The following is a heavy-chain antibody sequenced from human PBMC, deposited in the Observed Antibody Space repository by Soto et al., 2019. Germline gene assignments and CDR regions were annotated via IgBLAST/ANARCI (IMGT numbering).Heavy chain of an antibody. CDR2: INPSGGST. CDR3: ARDFPSPTDYYGMDV. Sequence: ASVKVSCKASIYILNNYDIFWVRQAPGQGLQWVGWINPSGGSTSYAQKFQGRVTMTRDTSASTVYMELSSLRSEDTAVYYCARDFPSPTDYYGMDVWGQGTTVTVSS. J-gene: IGHJ6*02. CDR1: IYILNNYD. D-gene: IGHD4-17*01. V-gene: IGHV1-46*02.